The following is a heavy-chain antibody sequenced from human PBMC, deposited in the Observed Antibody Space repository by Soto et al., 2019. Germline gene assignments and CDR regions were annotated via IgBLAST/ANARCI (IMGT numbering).Heavy chain of an antibody. J-gene: IGHJ6*03. CDR1: GGSISSYY. CDR2: IYYSGST. V-gene: IGHV4-59*08. D-gene: IGHD4-17*01. Sequence: PSETLSLTCTVSGGSISSYYWSWIRQPPGKGLEWIGYIYYSGSTNYNPSLKSRVTISVGTSKNQFSLKLSSVTAADTAVYYCARLRVTTGYYYYYMDVWGKGTTVTVSS. CDR3: ARLRVTTGYYYYYMDV.